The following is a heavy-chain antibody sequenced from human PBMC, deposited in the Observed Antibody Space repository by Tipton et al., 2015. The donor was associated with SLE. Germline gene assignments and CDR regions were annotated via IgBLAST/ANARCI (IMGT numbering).Heavy chain of an antibody. J-gene: IGHJ4*02. CDR3: ARDWDSGSTWDY. CDR2: IHHSGST. Sequence: TLSLTCAVSGGSIRSSNWWSWVRQPPGKGLEWIGEIHHSGSTNSNPSLKSRVTISVDKSKNQFSLKLSSVTAADTAVYYCARDWDSGSTWDYWGQGTLVTVSS. V-gene: IGHV4-4*02. CDR1: GGSIRSSNW. D-gene: IGHD1-26*01.